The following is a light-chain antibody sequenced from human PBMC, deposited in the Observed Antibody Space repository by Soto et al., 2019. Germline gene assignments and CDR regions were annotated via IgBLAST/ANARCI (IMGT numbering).Light chain of an antibody. CDR1: QSVSNNY. Sequence: EIVLTQSPGTLSLSPGERATLSCRASQSVSNNYLAWYQQKPGQAPRLLIYGASNRATGIPDRFSGSGSGTDFTLTISRLEPEDFAVYYCQQYSNSLPWTFGRGTKVDIK. CDR3: QQYSNSLPWT. CDR2: GAS. J-gene: IGKJ1*01. V-gene: IGKV3-20*01.